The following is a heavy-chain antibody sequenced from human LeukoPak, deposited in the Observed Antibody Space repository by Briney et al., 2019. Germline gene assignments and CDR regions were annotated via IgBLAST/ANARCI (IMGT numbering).Heavy chain of an antibody. CDR2: ISGSGGST. D-gene: IGHD3-3*01. J-gene: IGHJ5*02. CDR1: GFTFSSYA. CDR3: AKGAYYDFWSGYGPSNWFDP. V-gene: IGHV3-23*01. Sequence: GGSLRLSCAASGFTFSSYAMSWVRQAPGKGLEWVSAISGSGGSTYYADSVKGRFTISRDNSKNTLYLQMNSLRVEDTAVYYCAKGAYYDFWSGYGPSNWFDPWGQGTLVTVSS.